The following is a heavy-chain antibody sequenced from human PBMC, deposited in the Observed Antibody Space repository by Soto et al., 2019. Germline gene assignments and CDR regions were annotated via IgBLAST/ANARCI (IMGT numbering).Heavy chain of an antibody. V-gene: IGHV4-34*01. Sequence: SETLSLTCAVYGGSFSGYYWSWIRQPPGKGLEWIGEINHSGSTNYNPSLKSRVTISVDTSKNQFSLKLSSVTAADTAVYYCARGDIVPAASTTYYYYYMDVWGKGTTVTVSS. CDR2: INHSGST. CDR3: ARGDIVPAASTTYYYYYMDV. D-gene: IGHD2-2*01. CDR1: GGSFSGYY. J-gene: IGHJ6*03.